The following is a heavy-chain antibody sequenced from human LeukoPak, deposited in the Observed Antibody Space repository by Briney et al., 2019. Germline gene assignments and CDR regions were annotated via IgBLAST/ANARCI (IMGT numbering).Heavy chain of an antibody. CDR2: IKQDGSEK. Sequence: GGSLRLSCAASGFTLSNYWMSWVRHAPGKGLEWVANIKQDGSEKYYVDSVRGRFTISRDNAKNSLYLQMNSLRAEDTAVYYCARERVGELYYYYYMDVWGKGTTVTVSS. D-gene: IGHD1-26*01. V-gene: IGHV3-7*01. CDR1: GFTLSNYW. J-gene: IGHJ6*03. CDR3: ARERVGELYYYYYMDV.